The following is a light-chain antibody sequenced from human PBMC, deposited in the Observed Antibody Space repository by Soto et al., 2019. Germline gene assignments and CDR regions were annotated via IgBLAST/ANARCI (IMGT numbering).Light chain of an antibody. CDR3: QHSDHLPL. J-gene: IGKJ3*01. CDR2: GAF. CDR1: HDIGNY. Sequence: IQMTQSPLYLSASIGDRVTITCQARHDIGNYRNWYQQKPGKAPNLVIYGAFNLETWVPSRCSGGGSGTDFTFTISSLRPEDISTYYCQHSDHLPLFGPGTKVDF. V-gene: IGKV1-33*01.